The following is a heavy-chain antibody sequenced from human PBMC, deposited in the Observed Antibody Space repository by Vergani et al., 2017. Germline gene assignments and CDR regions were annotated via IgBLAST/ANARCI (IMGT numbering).Heavy chain of an antibody. CDR2: ISSSSSTI. Sequence: EVQLVESGGGLVQPGGSLRLSCAASGFTFSSYSMNWVRQAPGKGLEWVSYISSSSSTIYYADSVKGRFTISRDNAKNSLYLQMNSLRAEDTAVYYCARSKGDCSSTSCYRPPVWGQGTLVTVSS. CDR3: ARSKGDCSSTSCYRPPV. J-gene: IGHJ4*02. V-gene: IGHV3-48*01. CDR1: GFTFSSYS. D-gene: IGHD2-2*01.